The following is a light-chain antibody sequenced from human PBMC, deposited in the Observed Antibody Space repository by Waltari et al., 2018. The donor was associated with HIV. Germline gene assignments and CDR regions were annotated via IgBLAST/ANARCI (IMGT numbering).Light chain of an antibody. V-gene: IGKV1-5*03. CDR1: QSISSW. CDR2: KAS. CDR3: QQHNSSPYT. Sequence: DIQMTQSPSTLSASVGDRVTITCRASQSISSWLAWYQQKPGKAPKLLIYKASSLESGVPSRFSGSGSGTEFTLTISSLQPDDFATYYCQQHNSSPYTFGQGTKLEIK. J-gene: IGKJ2*01.